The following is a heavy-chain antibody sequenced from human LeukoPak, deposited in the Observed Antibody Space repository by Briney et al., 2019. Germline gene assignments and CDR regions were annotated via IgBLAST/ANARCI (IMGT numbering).Heavy chain of an antibody. CDR2: IYYSGST. D-gene: IGHD3-3*01. V-gene: IGHV4-59*11. CDR3: ARSSTYYDFWSGYYTPETLDF. J-gene: IGHJ4*02. CDR1: GGSISSHY. Sequence: SETLSLTCTVSGGSISSHYWSWIRQPPGKGLEWIGYIYYSGSTNYNPSLKSRVTISVDTSKNQFSLKLSSVTAADTAVYYCARSSTYYDFWSGYYTPETLDFWGQGTLATVSS.